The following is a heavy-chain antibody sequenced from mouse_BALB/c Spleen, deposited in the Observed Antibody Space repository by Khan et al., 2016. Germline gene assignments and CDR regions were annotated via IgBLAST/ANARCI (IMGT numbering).Heavy chain of an antibody. CDR1: GFTFSDYG. D-gene: IGHD1-1*01. V-gene: IGHV5-15*02. CDR2: ISNLAYSI. Sequence: EVELVESGGGLVQPGGSRKLSCAASGFTFSDYGMAWVRQAPGKGPEWVAFISNLAYSIYYADTVTGRFTISRENAKNTLYLEMSSLRSEDTAMYYCASVYGSSYSFDYWGQGTTLTVSS. CDR3: ASVYGSSYSFDY. J-gene: IGHJ2*01.